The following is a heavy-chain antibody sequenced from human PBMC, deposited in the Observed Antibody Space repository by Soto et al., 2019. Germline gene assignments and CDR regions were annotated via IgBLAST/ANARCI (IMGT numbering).Heavy chain of an antibody. V-gene: IGHV3-33*02. J-gene: IGHJ5*02. CDR1: GFILGRHG. Sequence: GGSLRLSCTASGFILGRHGMLWARQAPGKGLEWVALIWYDGTRESYADSARGRFTISRDNFANTLYLQMNSLRAEDTAVYYCARDISFGAYDLWGQGTLVTVS. D-gene: IGHD3-10*01. CDR3: ARDISFGAYDL. CDR2: IWYDGTRE.